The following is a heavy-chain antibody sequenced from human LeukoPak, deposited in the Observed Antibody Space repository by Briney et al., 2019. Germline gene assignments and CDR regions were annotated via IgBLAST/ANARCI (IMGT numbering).Heavy chain of an antibody. J-gene: IGHJ4*02. CDR1: GFTFSSYA. CDR3: AKDRPDYYDSSGLIDY. V-gene: IGHV3-23*01. Sequence: GGSLRLSCAAFGFTFSSYAMSWARQAPGKGLEWVSAISGSGGSTYYADSVKGRFTISRDNSKNTLYLQMNSLRAEDTAVYYCAKDRPDYYDSSGLIDYWGQGTLVTVSS. D-gene: IGHD3-22*01. CDR2: ISGSGGST.